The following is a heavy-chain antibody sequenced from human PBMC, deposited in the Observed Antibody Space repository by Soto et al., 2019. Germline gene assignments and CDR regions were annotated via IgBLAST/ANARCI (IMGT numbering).Heavy chain of an antibody. CDR1: GFALSGST. D-gene: IGHD2-2*01. CDR2: IRSKGNTYAP. Sequence: EVQLVETGGGLVQPGGSLKLSCAASGFALSGSTMHWVRQASGKGLEWVGRIRSKGNTYAPSYAASVQGRFTISRDVSKNTAFLEMNSLKTEDTAVYYCTKPIPASVYYYGMDVWGQGTTVTVSS. V-gene: IGHV3-73*02. CDR3: TKPIPASVYYYGMDV. J-gene: IGHJ6*02.